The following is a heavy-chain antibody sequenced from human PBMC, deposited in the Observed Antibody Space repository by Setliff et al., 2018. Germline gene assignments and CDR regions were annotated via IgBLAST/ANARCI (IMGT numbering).Heavy chain of an antibody. D-gene: IGHD3-22*01. CDR2: IYYSGAT. Sequence: SETLSLTCTVSGGSINPYYWTWIRQPPGKGLEWIGFIYYSGATTYNPSLKSRVTISVDTSKNQFSLNLNSVTAADTAVYYCARYRNYFDSSGQTQYYFDYWGQGTLVTVSS. V-gene: IGHV4-59*01. J-gene: IGHJ4*02. CDR1: GGSINPYY. CDR3: ARYRNYFDSSGQTQYYFDY.